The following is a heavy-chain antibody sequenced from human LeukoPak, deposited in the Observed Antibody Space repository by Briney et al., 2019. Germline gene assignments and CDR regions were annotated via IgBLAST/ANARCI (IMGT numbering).Heavy chain of an antibody. CDR3: ARRQGSYFDTSGYYYG. V-gene: IGHV3-7*01. CDR1: GFTFSSYW. Sequence: GGSLRLSCAASGFTFSSYWMSWVRQAPGKGLEWVANIKQDGSEKYYVDSVKGQFTISRDNAKNSLYLQMNGLRAEDTAVYYCARRQGSYFDTSGYYYGWGQGTLVTVSS. D-gene: IGHD3-22*01. J-gene: IGHJ4*02. CDR2: IKQDGSEK.